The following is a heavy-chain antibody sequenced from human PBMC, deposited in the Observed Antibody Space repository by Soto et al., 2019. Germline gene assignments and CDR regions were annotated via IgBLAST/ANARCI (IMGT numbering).Heavy chain of an antibody. J-gene: IGHJ3*02. Sequence: SETLSLTCTVSGGSTSSSSYYWAWIRQPPGKGLEWIGTVYYSGSTSYNPSLKGRVTISVDTSKDQFSLKLNSVTATDTAVYYCARGGTPRGAVDIWGQGTMVTVSS. V-gene: IGHV4-39*01. CDR1: GGSTSSSSYY. D-gene: IGHD1-26*01. CDR3: ARGGTPRGAVDI. CDR2: VYYSGST.